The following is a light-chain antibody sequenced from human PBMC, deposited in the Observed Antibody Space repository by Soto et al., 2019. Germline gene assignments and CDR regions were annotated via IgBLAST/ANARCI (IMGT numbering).Light chain of an antibody. V-gene: IGKV1-5*03. CDR1: QTISSW. CDR3: QHYNSYSEA. Sequence: IHMAHSPSTLSGGLLDRVSIACLSSQTISSWLAWYQQKPGKAPKLLIYKASTLKSGVPSRFSGSGSGTEFTLTISSLQPDDFATYYCQHYNSYSEAFGQGTKVDIK. J-gene: IGKJ1*01. CDR2: KAS.